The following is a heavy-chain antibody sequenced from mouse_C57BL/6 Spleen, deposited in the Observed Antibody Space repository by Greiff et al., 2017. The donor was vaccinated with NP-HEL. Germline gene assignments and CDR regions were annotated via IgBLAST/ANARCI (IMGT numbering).Heavy chain of an antibody. V-gene: IGHV14-3*01. Sequence: VQLQQSVAELVRPGASVKLSCTASGFNIKNTYMHWVKQRPEQGLEGIGRIDPANGNTKYAPKFQGKATIPADTSSNTAYLQLSSLTSEDTAIYYCARGLTGTRVYYAMDYWGQGTSVTVSS. CDR2: IDPANGNT. CDR1: GFNIKNTY. J-gene: IGHJ4*01. D-gene: IGHD4-1*01. CDR3: ARGLTGTRVYYAMDY.